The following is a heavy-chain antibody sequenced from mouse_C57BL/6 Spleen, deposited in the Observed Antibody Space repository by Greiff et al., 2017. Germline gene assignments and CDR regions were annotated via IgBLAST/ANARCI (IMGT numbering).Heavy chain of an antibody. D-gene: IGHD3-1*01. Sequence: QVQLQQPGAELVRPGSSVKLSCKASGYTFTSYWMHWVKQRPIQGLECIGNIDPSDSETHYNQKFKDKATLTGDKSSSTAYMQLSSLTSEDSAVYYCARSGLAPFYYWGQGTTLTVSS. CDR1: GYTFTSYW. J-gene: IGHJ2*01. V-gene: IGHV1-52*01. CDR3: ARSGLAPFYY. CDR2: IDPSDSET.